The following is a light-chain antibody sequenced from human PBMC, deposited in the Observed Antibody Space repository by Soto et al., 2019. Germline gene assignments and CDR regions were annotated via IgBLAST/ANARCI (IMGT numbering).Light chain of an antibody. CDR2: EVT. CDR1: SSDVGGYNY. J-gene: IGLJ2*01. V-gene: IGLV2-14*01. CDR3: SSYTGSNTLV. Sequence: QPVLTQPASVSGSPGQSITISCTGTSSDVGGYNYVSWYQEHPGKAPKLMIYEVTSRPSGVSDRFSGSKSGNTASLTISGLQAEDEADYYCSSYTGSNTLVFGGGTKLTVL.